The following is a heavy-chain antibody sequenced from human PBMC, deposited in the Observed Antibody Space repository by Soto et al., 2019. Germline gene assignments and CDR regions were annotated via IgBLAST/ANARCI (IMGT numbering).Heavy chain of an antibody. Sequence: SVKVSCKASGYTFTNYGISWVRQAPGQGLEWMGWINVYNGNINYAQNFQGRVTMTTDTSTSTAYMELRSLRSDDTAVYSCARKKDLYFGMDVWGQGTTVTVSS. CDR2: INVYNGNI. CDR1: GYTFTNYG. J-gene: IGHJ6*02. V-gene: IGHV1-18*04. CDR3: ARKKDLYFGMDV. D-gene: IGHD2-15*01.